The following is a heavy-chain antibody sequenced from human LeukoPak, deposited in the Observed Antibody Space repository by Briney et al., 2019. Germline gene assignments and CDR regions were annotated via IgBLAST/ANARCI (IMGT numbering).Heavy chain of an antibody. Sequence: SETLSLTCTVSGGSISSGGYYWSWIRQHPGKGLEWIGYIYYSGSTYYNPSLKSRVTIPVDTSKNQFSLKLSSVTAADTAVYYCARVLLWFGELPQAYFDYWGQGTLVTVSS. J-gene: IGHJ4*02. CDR3: ARVLLWFGELPQAYFDY. D-gene: IGHD3-10*01. CDR2: IYYSGST. CDR1: GGSISSGGYY. V-gene: IGHV4-31*03.